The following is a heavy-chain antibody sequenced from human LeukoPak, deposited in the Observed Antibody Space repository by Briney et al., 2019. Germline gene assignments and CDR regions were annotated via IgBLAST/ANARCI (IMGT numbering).Heavy chain of an antibody. V-gene: IGHV4-59*11. J-gene: IGHJ5*02. CDR1: GGSISSHY. CDR3: ARWVVAATHNWFDP. CDR2: IYYSGST. D-gene: IGHD2-15*01. Sequence: SETLSLTCTVSGGSISSHYWSWIRQPPGKGLEWIGYIYYSGSTNYNPSLKSRVTISVDTSENQFSLKLSSVTAADTAVYYCARWVVAATHNWFDPWGRGTLVTVSS.